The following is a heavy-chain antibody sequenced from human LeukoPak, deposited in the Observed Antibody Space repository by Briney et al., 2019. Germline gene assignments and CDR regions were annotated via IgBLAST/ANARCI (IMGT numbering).Heavy chain of an antibody. J-gene: IGHJ4*02. CDR2: IYYSGTT. D-gene: IGHD4-17*01. V-gene: IGHV4-39*01. CDR1: DGSISSSNYY. CDR3: ARRPLRQTFDY. Sequence: SETLSLTCTVSDGSISSSNYYWAWIRQPPGKGPEWIGSIYYSGTTYYNPSLKSRVTIYVDTSKNQFSLKLNSVNAADTAVYYCARRPLRQTFDYWGQGTLVTVSS.